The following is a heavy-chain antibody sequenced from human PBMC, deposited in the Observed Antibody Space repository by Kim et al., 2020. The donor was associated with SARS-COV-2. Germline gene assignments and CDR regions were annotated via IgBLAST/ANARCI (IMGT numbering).Heavy chain of an antibody. J-gene: IGHJ1*01. CDR3: ASSKHLGQGFRH. CDR2: TYYRSNWNY. D-gene: IGHD1-26*01. V-gene: IGHV6-1*01. Sequence: SQTLSLTCAISGDSVSSDYAGCDWVRESPPGCLEWLVRTYYRSNWNYDFAISVKRRMNINPDTSKNQFSLQLHSVTPDDTGVYYCASSKHLGQGFRHWGQ. CDR1: GDSVSSDYAG.